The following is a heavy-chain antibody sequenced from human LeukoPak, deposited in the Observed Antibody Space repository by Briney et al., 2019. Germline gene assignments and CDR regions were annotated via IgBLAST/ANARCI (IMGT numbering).Heavy chain of an antibody. CDR2: INPNSGGT. CDR3: ARVLLKSGAGYNSGWYGGDSFNI. J-gene: IGHJ3*02. D-gene: IGHD6-19*01. Sequence: ASVKVSCKASGYTFTGYYMHWVRQAPGQGLEWMGWINPNSGGTNYGQKFQGRVTMTRDASISTAYMDLSWLRSEDTAVYYCARVLLKSGAGYNSGWYGGDSFNIWGQGTMVTVSS. V-gene: IGHV1-2*02. CDR1: GYTFTGYY.